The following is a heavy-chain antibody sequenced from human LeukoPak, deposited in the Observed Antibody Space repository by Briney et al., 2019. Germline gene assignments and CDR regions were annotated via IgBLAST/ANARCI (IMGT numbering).Heavy chain of an antibody. J-gene: IGHJ6*03. CDR3: ARPVDRYGYYYMDV. D-gene: IGHD3/OR15-3a*01. CDR1: GYTFTSYD. CDR2: MNPNSGNT. Sequence: ASVKVSCKASGYTFTSYDINWVRQATGQGLEWMGWMNPNSGNTGYAQKFQGRVTITRNTSISTAYMELSSLRSEDTAVYYCARPVDRYGYYYMDVWGKGTTVTVSS. V-gene: IGHV1-8*03.